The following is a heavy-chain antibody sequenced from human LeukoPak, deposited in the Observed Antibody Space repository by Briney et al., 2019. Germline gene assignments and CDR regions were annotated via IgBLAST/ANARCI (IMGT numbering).Heavy chain of an antibody. CDR2: IASKTDGGAT. V-gene: IGHV3-15*07. Sequence: GGSLRLSCAASGLTVTNAWMNWVRQAPGEGLDWVGRIASKTDGGATDYAAPVKGRFTISRDDSKNTLNLQMNSLKTEDTAVYYCTTGIRGDWGQGTLVTVSS. CDR1: GLTVTNAW. D-gene: IGHD3-10*01. CDR3: TTGIRGD. J-gene: IGHJ4*02.